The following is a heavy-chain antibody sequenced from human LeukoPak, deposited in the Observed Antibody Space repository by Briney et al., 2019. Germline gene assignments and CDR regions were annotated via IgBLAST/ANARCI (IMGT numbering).Heavy chain of an antibody. J-gene: IGHJ5*02. Sequence: SETLSLTCTVSGGSISSSSYYWGWIRQPPGKGLEWIGSIYYSGSTYYNPSLKSRVTISVDTSKNQFSLKLSSVTAADTAVYYCARRKGYSSSWYETVGKRFNWFDPWGQGTLVTVSS. V-gene: IGHV4-39*07. CDR2: IYYSGST. CDR1: GGSISSSSYY. CDR3: ARRKGYSSSWYETVGKRFNWFDP. D-gene: IGHD6-13*01.